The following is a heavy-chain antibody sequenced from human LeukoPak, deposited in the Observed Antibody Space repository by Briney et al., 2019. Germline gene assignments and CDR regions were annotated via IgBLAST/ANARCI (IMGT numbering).Heavy chain of an antibody. J-gene: IGHJ4*02. CDR1: GFTFSNHW. Sequence: GGSLRLSCAASGFTFSNHWMHWVRQAPGKGLVWVSRIDEGGSIAMYADSVKGRFSISRDNAKNTVNLQMNSLRAEDTGVYYCIRDEALWRLDYWGQGTLVTVSS. CDR3: IRDEALWRLDY. V-gene: IGHV3-74*03. D-gene: IGHD2-21*01. CDR2: IDEGGSIA.